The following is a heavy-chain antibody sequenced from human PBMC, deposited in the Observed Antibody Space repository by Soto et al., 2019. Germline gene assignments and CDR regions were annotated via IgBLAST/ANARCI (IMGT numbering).Heavy chain of an antibody. CDR2: TRGNGEHT. V-gene: IGHV3-23*01. Sequence: EVQVLESGGGLVQPGGSLSLSCAGSGFTFSNFALTWVRQAPGKGLEWVSTTRGNGEHTYYADSVKGRFTVSRDNSKNALFLEMTSLRAEDTAVYYCAKDSKSVAVSAALVYSMDVWGQGTTVTVAS. CDR3: AKDSKSVAVSAALVYSMDV. D-gene: IGHD2-2*01. J-gene: IGHJ6*02. CDR1: GFTFSNFA.